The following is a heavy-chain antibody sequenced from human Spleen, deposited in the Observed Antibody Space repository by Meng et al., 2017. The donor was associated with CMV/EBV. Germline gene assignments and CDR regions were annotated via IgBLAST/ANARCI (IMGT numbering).Heavy chain of an antibody. CDR1: GYTFIDFH. D-gene: IGHD2-2*01. J-gene: IGHJ6*02. Sequence: ASVKVSCKASGYTFIDFHIHWVRQAPGQGLEWMGWIYPSGGSTSYAQKFQGRVTMTRDTSTSTVYMELSSLRSEDTAVYYCARDIVVVPAAFYYYYGMDVWGQGTTVTVSS. CDR3: ARDIVVVPAAFYYYYGMDV. V-gene: IGHV1-46*01. CDR2: IYPSGGST.